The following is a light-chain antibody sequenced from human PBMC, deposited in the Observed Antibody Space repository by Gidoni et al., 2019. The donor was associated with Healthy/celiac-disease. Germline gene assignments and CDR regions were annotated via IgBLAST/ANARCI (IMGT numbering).Light chain of an antibody. J-gene: IGKJ5*01. CDR1: QSISSY. V-gene: IGKV1-39*01. CDR3: QQSYSTLIT. Sequence: DIQMTQSPSSLSASVGDRVTITFRASQSISSYLNWYQQKPGKAPKLLIYAASSLQSGVPSRFSGSGSGTDFTLTISSLQPEDFETYYCQQSYSTLITFGQGKRLEIK. CDR2: AAS.